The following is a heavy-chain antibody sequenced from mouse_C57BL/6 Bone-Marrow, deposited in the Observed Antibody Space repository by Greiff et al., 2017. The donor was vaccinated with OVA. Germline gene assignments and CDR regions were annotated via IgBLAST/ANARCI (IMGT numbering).Heavy chain of an antibody. D-gene: IGHD2-4*01. J-gene: IGHJ4*01. V-gene: IGHV1-50*01. CDR1: GYTFTSYW. CDR2: IDPSDSYT. CDR3: ARRTYYDYDGYAMDY. Sequence: QVHVKQPGAELVKPGASVKLSCKASGYTFTSYWMQWVKQRPGQGLEWIGEIDPSDSYTNYNQKFKGKATLTVDTSSSTAYMQLSSLTSEDSAVYYCARRTYYDYDGYAMDYWGQGTSVTVSS.